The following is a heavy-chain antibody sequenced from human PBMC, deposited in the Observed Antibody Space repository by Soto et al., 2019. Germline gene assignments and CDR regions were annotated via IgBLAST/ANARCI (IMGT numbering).Heavy chain of an antibody. Sequence: SGPTLVNPTQTLTLTCTFSGFSLSTSGMCVSWIRQPPGKALEWLALIDWDDDKYYSTSLKTRLTISKDTSKNQVVLTTTNMDPVDTATYYCARIRSSSTLDYYYGMDVWGQGTTVTVSS. V-gene: IGHV2-70*01. CDR3: ARIRSSSTLDYYYGMDV. J-gene: IGHJ6*02. D-gene: IGHD6-6*01. CDR2: IDWDDDK. CDR1: GFSLSTSGMC.